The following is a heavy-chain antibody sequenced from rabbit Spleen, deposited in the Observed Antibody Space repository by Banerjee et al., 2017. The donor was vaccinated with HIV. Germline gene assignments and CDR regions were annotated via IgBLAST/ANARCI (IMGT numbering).Heavy chain of an antibody. J-gene: IGHJ6*01. D-gene: IGHD1-1*01. CDR1: GVSFSADSY. CDR2: IDTGSSSFT. CDR3: ARDLVAVIGWNFNL. Sequence: QSLDESGGDLVKPGASLILTCTTSGVSFSADSYMFWVRQAPGKGLEWIACIDTGSSSFTYFAHWAKGRFTISKASSTTVTLQMTSLTAADTATYFCARDLVAVIGWNFNLWGQGTLVTVS. V-gene: IGHV1S40*01.